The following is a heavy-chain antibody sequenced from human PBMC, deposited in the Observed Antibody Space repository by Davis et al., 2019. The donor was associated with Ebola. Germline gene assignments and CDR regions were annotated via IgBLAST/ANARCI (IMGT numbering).Heavy chain of an antibody. Sequence: PGGSLRLSCAASGFTFDAYAMHWVRQAPGKGLEWVSGISWNSGNIGYADSVKGRFTIPRDNAKNSLYLQMNSLRAEDTALYYCAKDISPGIAAGYYYYGMDVWGQGTTVTVSS. CDR2: ISWNSGNI. V-gene: IGHV3-9*01. D-gene: IGHD6-13*01. CDR1: GFTFDAYA. CDR3: AKDISPGIAAGYYYYGMDV. J-gene: IGHJ6*02.